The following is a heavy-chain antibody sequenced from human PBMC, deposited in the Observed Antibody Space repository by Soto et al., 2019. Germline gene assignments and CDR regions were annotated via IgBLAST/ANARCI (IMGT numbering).Heavy chain of an antibody. Sequence: PGGSLRLSCSASGFTFSSFSMHWIRQSPGKGLEYVSHMSSDGGRIYYADSVKGRFTISRYNSKNMLYLQMSSLRPDDSAVYYCVKSRGGANYDFGDWGQGTQVTVSS. CDR3: VKSRGGANYDFGD. CDR1: GFTFSSFS. V-gene: IGHV3-64D*06. CDR2: MSSDGGRI. D-gene: IGHD2-21*01. J-gene: IGHJ4*02.